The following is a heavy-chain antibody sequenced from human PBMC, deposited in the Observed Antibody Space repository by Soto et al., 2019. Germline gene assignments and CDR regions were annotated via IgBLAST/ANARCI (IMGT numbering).Heavy chain of an antibody. V-gene: IGHV4-59*01. D-gene: IGHD6-13*01. Sequence: SETLSLTCTVSCGSISSYYWSWIRQPPGKGLEWIGYIYYSGSTNYNPSLKSRVTISVDTSKNQFSLKLSSVTAADTAVYYCARVMKLAAAGFFDYWGQGTLVTVSS. CDR2: IYYSGST. CDR1: CGSISSYY. J-gene: IGHJ4*02. CDR3: ARVMKLAAAGFFDY.